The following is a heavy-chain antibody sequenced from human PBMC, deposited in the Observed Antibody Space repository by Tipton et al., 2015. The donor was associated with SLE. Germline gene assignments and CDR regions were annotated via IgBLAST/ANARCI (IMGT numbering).Heavy chain of an antibody. J-gene: IGHJ6*03. CDR1: GGSISSSNHY. D-gene: IGHD6-13*01. CDR3: ARRWGSSRSYVDV. Sequence: LRLSCTVSGGSISSSNHYWGWMRQPPGKGLEWIGNIYYSGSTYYNQSFKSRATISVDTSKNQLSLKLSSVTAADTAVYYCARRWGSSRSYVDVWGKGTTVTVSS. V-gene: IGHV4-39*07. CDR2: IYYSGST.